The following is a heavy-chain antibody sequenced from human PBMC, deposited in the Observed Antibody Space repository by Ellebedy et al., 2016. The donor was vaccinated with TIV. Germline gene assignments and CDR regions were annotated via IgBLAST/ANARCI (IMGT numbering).Heavy chain of an antibody. Sequence: AASVKVSCKASGYMFIDSYVHWVRQAPGQGLEWMGRIYPSGGSTSYAQKFQGRVTMTSDTSTRTAYMELSSLTSEDTAIYYCTRDRGERNWLDPWGQGTLVTVSS. CDR2: IYPSGGST. V-gene: IGHV1-46*01. CDR3: TRDRGERNWLDP. D-gene: IGHD4-17*01. J-gene: IGHJ5*02. CDR1: GYMFIDSY.